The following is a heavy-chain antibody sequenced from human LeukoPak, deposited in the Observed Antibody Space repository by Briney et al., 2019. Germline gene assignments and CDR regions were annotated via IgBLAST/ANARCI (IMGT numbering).Heavy chain of an antibody. CDR2: INPNSGGT. V-gene: IGHV1-2*02. J-gene: IGHJ4*02. CDR3: ARYDVWGTYRAFDY. Sequence: ASVKVSCRASGYSFTDYYMHWVRQAPGQGLEWMGWINPNSGGTNYAQKFQGRVTMTRDTSISTAYMELNRLRSDDTAVYYCARYDVWGTYRAFDYWGQGTLVTVSS. D-gene: IGHD3-16*02. CDR1: GYSFTDYY.